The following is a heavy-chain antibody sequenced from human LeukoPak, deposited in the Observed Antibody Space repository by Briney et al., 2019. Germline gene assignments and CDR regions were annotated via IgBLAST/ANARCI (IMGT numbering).Heavy chain of an antibody. D-gene: IGHD2-2*01. CDR3: ARAYPFDS. Sequence: PGGSLRLSCAASGXTFSSYWVHWVRQVPGKGLVWVSRIDYDGTSTNYADSVKGRFTISRDNAKDTLYLQLNSLRAEDTAVYYCARAYPFDSWGQGTLVTVSS. CDR1: GXTFSSYW. V-gene: IGHV3-74*01. J-gene: IGHJ4*02. CDR2: IDYDGTST.